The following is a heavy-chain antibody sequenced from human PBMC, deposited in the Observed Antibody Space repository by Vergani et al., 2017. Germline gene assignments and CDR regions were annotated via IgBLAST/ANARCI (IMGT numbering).Heavy chain of an antibody. CDR2: ISWNSGII. CDR1: GFTFDDYA. Sequence: EVQLVESGGGLVQPGRSLRLSCAASGFTFDDYAMHWVRQAPGKGLEWVSGISWNSGIIGYADSVKGRFTISRDNAKNSLYLQMNSLRAEDTALYYCAKGRSRRYYDFWSGYYTFDYWGQGTLVTVSS. V-gene: IGHV3-9*01. CDR3: AKGRSRRYYDFWSGYYTFDY. D-gene: IGHD3-3*01. J-gene: IGHJ4*02.